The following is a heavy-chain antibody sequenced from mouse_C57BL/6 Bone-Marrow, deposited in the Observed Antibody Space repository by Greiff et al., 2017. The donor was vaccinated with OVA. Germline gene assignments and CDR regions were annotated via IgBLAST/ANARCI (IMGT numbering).Heavy chain of an antibody. V-gene: IGHV1-7*01. CDR2: INPSSGYT. CDR3: ASFYYGNYLFDY. J-gene: IGHJ2*01. Sequence: QVQLQQSGAELAKPGASVKLSCKASGYTFTSYWMHWVKQRPGQGLEWIGYINPSSGYTKYNQKFKYKATLTADKSSSTAYMQLSSLTYEDSAVYDCASFYYGNYLFDYWGQGTTLTVSS. D-gene: IGHD2-1*01. CDR1: GYTFTSYW.